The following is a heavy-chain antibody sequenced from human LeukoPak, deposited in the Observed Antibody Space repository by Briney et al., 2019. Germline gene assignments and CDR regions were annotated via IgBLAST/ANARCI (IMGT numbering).Heavy chain of an antibody. CDR1: GDSISGYY. Sequence: SETLSLTCTVYGDSISGYYWSWIRQPPGKGLEWIGDINYSGTTNYNPSLNSRVTISVDTSKNEASLKLSSVTAADTAVYYCARSRYNWNYYFDYWGQGTLVTVSS. V-gene: IGHV4-59*01. CDR3: ARSRYNWNYYFDY. D-gene: IGHD1-7*01. J-gene: IGHJ4*02. CDR2: INYSGTT.